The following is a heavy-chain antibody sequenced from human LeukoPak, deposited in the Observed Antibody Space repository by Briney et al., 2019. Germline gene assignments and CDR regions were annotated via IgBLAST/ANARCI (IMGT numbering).Heavy chain of an antibody. Sequence: GGFLRLSCAASGFTFSSYGMHWVRQAPGKGLEWVSYISSSSSTIYYADSVKGRFTISRDNAKNSLYLQMNSLRAEDTAVYYCARDGSNPGRLHYYYYMDVWGKGTTVTVSS. J-gene: IGHJ6*03. CDR2: ISSSSSTI. CDR1: GFTFSSYG. V-gene: IGHV3-48*01. CDR3: ARDGSNPGRLHYYYYMDV. D-gene: IGHD4-11*01.